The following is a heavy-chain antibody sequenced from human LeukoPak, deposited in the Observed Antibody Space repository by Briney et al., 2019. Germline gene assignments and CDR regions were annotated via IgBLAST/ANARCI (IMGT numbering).Heavy chain of an antibody. J-gene: IGHJ4*02. CDR1: GYTFTSYD. Sequence: ASVKVSCKASGYTFTSYDFNWGRQATGQRPEWMGWMSPNSGDTGYAQKFQDRVTMTRNTSISTAYMELSSLRSDDTAVYYCARGPPNWGYDYWGPGTLVTVSS. V-gene: IGHV1-8*01. CDR3: ARGPPNWGYDY. D-gene: IGHD7-27*01. CDR2: MSPNSGDT.